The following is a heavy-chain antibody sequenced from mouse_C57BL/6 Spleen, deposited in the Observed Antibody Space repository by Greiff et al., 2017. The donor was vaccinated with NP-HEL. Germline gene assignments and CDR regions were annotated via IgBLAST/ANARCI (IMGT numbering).Heavy chain of an antibody. J-gene: IGHJ4*01. CDR2: IWSGGST. CDR3: ARTPFITTVVEGDYYAMDY. Sequence: VKLMESGPGLVQPSQSLSITCTVSGFSLTSYGVHWVRQSPGKGLEWLGVIWSGGSTDYNAAFISRLSISKDNSKSQVFFKMNSLQADDTAIYYCARTPFITTVVEGDYYAMDYWGQGTSVTVSS. V-gene: IGHV2-2*01. D-gene: IGHD1-1*01. CDR1: GFSLTSYG.